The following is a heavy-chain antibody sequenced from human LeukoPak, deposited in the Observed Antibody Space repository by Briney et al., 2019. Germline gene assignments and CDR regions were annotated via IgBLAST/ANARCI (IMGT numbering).Heavy chain of an antibody. CDR3: AKDRDPIVVPAAIGDYFDH. Sequence: PGGSLRLSCAVSGFAFGSEAMSWVRQSPARGLEWVASISPGGGTTYYADYVKGRFTISRDNSKNTLYLQMNSLRAEDTAVYYCAKDRDPIVVPAAIGDYFDHWGQGTLVTVSS. V-gene: IGHV3-23*01. CDR2: ISPGGGTT. D-gene: IGHD2-2*02. J-gene: IGHJ4*02. CDR1: GFAFGSEA.